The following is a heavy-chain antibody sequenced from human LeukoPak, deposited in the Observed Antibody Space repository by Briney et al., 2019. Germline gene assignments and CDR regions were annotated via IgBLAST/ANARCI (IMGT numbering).Heavy chain of an antibody. J-gene: IGHJ4*02. V-gene: IGHV3-30*18. Sequence: PGRSLRLSCAASGFTFNSYGMHWVRQAPGKGLEWVAVISYDGSNKYYADSVKGRFTISRDNSKNSLHLQMNSLRAEDTAVYYCAKLWTGTTSYWGQGTLVTVSS. CDR2: ISYDGSNK. CDR1: GFTFNSYG. CDR3: AKLWTGTTSY. D-gene: IGHD1-1*01.